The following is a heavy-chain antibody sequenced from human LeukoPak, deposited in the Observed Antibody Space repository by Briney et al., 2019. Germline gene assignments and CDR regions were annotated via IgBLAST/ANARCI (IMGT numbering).Heavy chain of an antibody. Sequence: GGSLRLSCAASGFTFSSYDMHWVRQATGKGLEWVSAIGTAGDTYYPGSVKGRFTISRENAKNSLYLQINSLRAGDTAVYYCARGLDYGDLRGIDYTMDVWGQGTTVTVSS. J-gene: IGHJ6*02. CDR1: GFTFSSYD. CDR3: ARGLDYGDLRGIDYTMDV. CDR2: IGTAGDT. V-gene: IGHV3-13*01. D-gene: IGHD4-17*01.